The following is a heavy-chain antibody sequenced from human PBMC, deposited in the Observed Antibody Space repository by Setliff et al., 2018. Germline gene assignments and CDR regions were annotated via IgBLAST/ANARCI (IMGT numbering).Heavy chain of an antibody. CDR3: AREGVDPRSSTDYRYYMDV. CDR1: GGTFRNYG. CDR2: TIPMFDTT. J-gene: IGHJ6*03. D-gene: IGHD2-15*01. V-gene: IGHV1-69*05. Sequence: GASVKVSCKATGGTFRNYGISWVRQAPGHGLEWMGGTIPMFDTTNYTHKFQGRVTIITDESTSTAYMELSSLRSEDTAVYYCAREGVDPRSSTDYRYYMDVWGKGTTVTVSS.